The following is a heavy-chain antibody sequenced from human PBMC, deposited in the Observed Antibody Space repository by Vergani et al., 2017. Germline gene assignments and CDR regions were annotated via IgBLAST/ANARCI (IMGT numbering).Heavy chain of an antibody. CDR3: AREHLNHDSGSYYVAFDI. V-gene: IGHV1-2*02. D-gene: IGHD1-26*01. J-gene: IGHJ3*02. Sequence: QVQLVQSGAEVKKPGASVKVSCKASGYTFTGYYMHWVRQAPGQGLEWMGWINPNSGGTNYAQKLQGRVTMTTDTSTSTAYMELRSLRSDDTAVYYCAREHLNHDSGSYYVAFDIWGQGTMVTVSS. CDR2: INPNSGGT. CDR1: GYTFTGYY.